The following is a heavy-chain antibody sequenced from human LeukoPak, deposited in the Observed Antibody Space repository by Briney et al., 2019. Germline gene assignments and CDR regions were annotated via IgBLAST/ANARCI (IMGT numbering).Heavy chain of an antibody. CDR3: ARGSSGWYPDEFDY. CDR2: IYSGGST. J-gene: IGHJ4*02. D-gene: IGHD6-13*01. V-gene: IGHV3-66*01. CDR1: GFTFSSNY. Sequence: PGGSLRLSCAASGFTFSSNYMSWVRQAPGKGLEWVSVIYSGGSTYYADSVKGRFTISSDNSKNTLYLQMNSLRAEDTAVYYCARGSSGWYPDEFDYWGQGTLVTVSS.